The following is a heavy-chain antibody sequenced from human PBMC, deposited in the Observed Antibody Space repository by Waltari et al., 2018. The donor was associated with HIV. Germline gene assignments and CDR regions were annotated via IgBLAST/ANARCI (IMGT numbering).Heavy chain of an antibody. Sequence: QLLQSGAETRKPGASVKISCKASGYDFTSYGIRWMRRAPGGGLEGVGMIWAYDGNLDIDRKFKDRVSLTTDTSTTTAFLEVRSLKVDDTAIYYCARGGGSWIQETHYYKAFDVWGHGTTVIVSS. J-gene: IGHJ6*01. D-gene: IGHD3-10*01. CDR1: GYDFTSYG. CDR2: IWAYDGNL. V-gene: IGHV1-18*01. CDR3: ARGGGSWIQETHYYKAFDV.